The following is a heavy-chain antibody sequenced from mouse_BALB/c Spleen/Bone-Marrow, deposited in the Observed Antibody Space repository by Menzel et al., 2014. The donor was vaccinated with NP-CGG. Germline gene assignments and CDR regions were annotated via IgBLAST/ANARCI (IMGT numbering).Heavy chain of an antibody. CDR3: NGNYYAMDY. CDR1: GFNIKDYY. D-gene: IGHD2-1*01. V-gene: IGHV14-4*02. CDR2: IDPENGDT. Sequence: EVQLQQSGAELVRSGASVKLSYTASGFNIKDYYMHWVKQRPEQGLEWIGWIDPENGDTEYAPKFQGKATMTADTSSNTAYLQLSSLTSEDTAVYYCNGNYYAMDYWGQGTSVTVSS. J-gene: IGHJ4*01.